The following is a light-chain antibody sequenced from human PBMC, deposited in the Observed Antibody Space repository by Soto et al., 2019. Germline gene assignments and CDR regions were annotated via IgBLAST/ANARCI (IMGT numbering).Light chain of an antibody. CDR1: QGISTY. J-gene: IGKJ1*01. Sequence: DIQMTQSPSSLSASVGDRVTITCRASQGISTYLVWYQQKPGTVPKLLIFVASTLQSGVPSRFSGSGSGTDFTLTISSLQPEDVATYYCQNYNGAPWTFGQGTKVEI. CDR2: VAS. CDR3: QNYNGAPWT. V-gene: IGKV1-27*01.